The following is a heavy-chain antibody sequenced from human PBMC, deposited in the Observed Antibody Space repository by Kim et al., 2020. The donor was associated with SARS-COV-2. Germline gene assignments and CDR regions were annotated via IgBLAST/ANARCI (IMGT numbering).Heavy chain of an antibody. J-gene: IGHJ4*02. CDR3: ASSPGDYFDY. V-gene: IGHV1-69*01. CDR2: TA. Sequence: TANYAPKFQGRVTITADESTSTAYMELSSLRTEDTAVYYCASSPGDYFDYWGQGTLVTVSS.